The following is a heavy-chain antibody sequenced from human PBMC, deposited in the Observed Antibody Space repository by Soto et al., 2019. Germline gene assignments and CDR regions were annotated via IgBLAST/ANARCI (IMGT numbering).Heavy chain of an antibody. Sequence: SETLSLTCAVYGGSFSGYYWSWIRQPPGKGLEWIGEINHSGSTNYNPSLKSRVTISVDTSKNQFSLKLSSVTAADTAVYYCGRKSGGISGSYYYYYMDVWGKGTTVTVSS. CDR3: GRKSGGISGSYYYYYMDV. CDR2: INHSGST. J-gene: IGHJ6*03. D-gene: IGHD2-15*01. CDR1: GGSFSGYY. V-gene: IGHV4-34*01.